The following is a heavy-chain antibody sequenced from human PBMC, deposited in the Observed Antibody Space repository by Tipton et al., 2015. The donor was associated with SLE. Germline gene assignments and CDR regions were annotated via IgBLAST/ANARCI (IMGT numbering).Heavy chain of an antibody. J-gene: IGHJ4*02. CDR1: GGSIRSSSSY. CDR2: IFYSGST. CDR3: ARSAGYGSNWAHFDY. D-gene: IGHD6-13*01. Sequence: TLSLTCTVSGGSIRSSSSYWGWIRQPPGKGLEWIGSIFYSGSTSYNPSLKSRVTISVDTSKNQFSLKLSSVTAADTAVYYCARSAGYGSNWAHFDYWGQGTLVTVSS. V-gene: IGHV4-39*07.